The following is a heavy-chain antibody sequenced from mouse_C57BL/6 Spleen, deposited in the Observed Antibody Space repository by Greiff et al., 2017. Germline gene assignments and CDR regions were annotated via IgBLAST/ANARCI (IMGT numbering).Heavy chain of an antibody. J-gene: IGHJ3*01. V-gene: IGHV1-26*01. CDR2: INPNNGGT. D-gene: IGHD1-1*01. CDR1: GYTFTDYY. Sequence: VQLQQSGPELVKPGASVKISCKASGYTFTDYYMNWVKQSHGKSLEWIGDINPNNGGTSYNQKFKGKATLTVDKSSSTAYMELRSLTSEDSAVYYCARQDYYGSSQAWFAYWGQGTLVTVSA. CDR3: ARQDYYGSSQAWFAY.